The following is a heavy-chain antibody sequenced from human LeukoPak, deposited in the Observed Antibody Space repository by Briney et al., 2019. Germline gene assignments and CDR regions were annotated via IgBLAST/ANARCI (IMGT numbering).Heavy chain of an antibody. V-gene: IGHV1-18*04. D-gene: IGHD6-19*01. J-gene: IGHJ5*02. CDR3: ARGVSSGWTDWFDP. Sequence: ASVKVSCKASGYTFTSYGISWVRQAPGQGLEWMGWISAYNGNTNYAQKLQGRVTMTTDTSTRTAYMELRSMTSDDTAVYYCARGVSSGWTDWFDPWGQGTLVTVSS. CDR2: ISAYNGNT. CDR1: GYTFTSYG.